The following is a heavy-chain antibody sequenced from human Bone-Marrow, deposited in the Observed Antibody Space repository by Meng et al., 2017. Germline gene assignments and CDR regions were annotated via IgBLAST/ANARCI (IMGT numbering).Heavy chain of an antibody. D-gene: IGHD6-13*01. J-gene: IGHJ4*02. V-gene: IGHV3-21*01. CDR2: ISSSSSYI. Sequence: ETLSLTCAASGFTFSSYSMNWVRQAPGKGLEWVSSISSSSSYIYYADSVKGRFTISRDNAKNSLYLQMNSLRAEDTAVYYCARDRELAAAGSTDYWGQGTLVTVSS. CDR3: ARDRELAAAGSTDY. CDR1: GFTFSSYS.